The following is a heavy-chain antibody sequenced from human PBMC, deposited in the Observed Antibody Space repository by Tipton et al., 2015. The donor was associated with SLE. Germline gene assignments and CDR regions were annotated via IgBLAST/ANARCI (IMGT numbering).Heavy chain of an antibody. D-gene: IGHD5-12*01. CDR3: ARAPSGLVWFDP. J-gene: IGHJ5*02. V-gene: IGHV4-59*08. CDR2: IYYSGST. Sequence: TLSLTCTVSGDSISSHYWSWIRQPPGKGLEWIGYIYYSGSTNYNPSLKSRVTISVDTSKNQFSLKLSSVTAADTAVYYCARAPSGLVWFDPWGQGTLVTVSS. CDR1: GDSISSHY.